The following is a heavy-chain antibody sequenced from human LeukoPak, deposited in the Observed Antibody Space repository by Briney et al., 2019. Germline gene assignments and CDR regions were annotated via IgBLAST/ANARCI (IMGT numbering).Heavy chain of an antibody. CDR2: ISCDGSNK. D-gene: IGHD2-21*02. V-gene: IGHV3-30*04. CDR3: ARAARGQPLLLSYFDY. Sequence: PGGTLRLSCAASVFTLYIYDMLWVRPAPGKGLEWVTGISCDGSNKYYADSVRGSFTISRDKSKNTLYLQMNSLRAEDTAVYYCARAARGQPLLLSYFDYWGQGTLVTVSS. J-gene: IGHJ4*02. CDR1: VFTLYIYD.